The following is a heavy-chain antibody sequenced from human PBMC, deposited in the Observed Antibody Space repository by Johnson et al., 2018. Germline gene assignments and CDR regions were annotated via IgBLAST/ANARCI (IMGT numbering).Heavy chain of an antibody. D-gene: IGHD2-15*01. Sequence: VQLVESGGGLVQPGGSLRLSCAASGFSFSSYWMHWVRQAPGKGLVWVSRINRDGSSTYYADYVKGRFTISRDNAKNTLYLQVNSMRAEDTAVDYCAREPALSMSDAFDIWGQGTVVTVSS. CDR3: AREPALSMSDAFDI. CDR1: GFSFSSYW. V-gene: IGHV3-74*01. J-gene: IGHJ3*02. CDR2: INRDGSST.